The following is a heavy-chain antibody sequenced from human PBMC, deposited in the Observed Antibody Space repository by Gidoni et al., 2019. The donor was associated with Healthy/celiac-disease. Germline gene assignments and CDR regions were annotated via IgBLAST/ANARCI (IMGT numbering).Heavy chain of an antibody. Sequence: EVQLVESGGGLFKPGGSLRRSCAASGFTFSSYIMNWVRQDPGKGLEWVSSISSSSSYIYYADSVKGRCTISRDNAKNSLYLQMNSLRAEDTAVYYCARAIPGSHYYDSSGPLDYWGQGTLVTVSS. D-gene: IGHD3-22*01. CDR1: GFTFSSYI. J-gene: IGHJ4*02. CDR2: ISSSSSYI. CDR3: ARAIPGSHYYDSSGPLDY. V-gene: IGHV3-21*01.